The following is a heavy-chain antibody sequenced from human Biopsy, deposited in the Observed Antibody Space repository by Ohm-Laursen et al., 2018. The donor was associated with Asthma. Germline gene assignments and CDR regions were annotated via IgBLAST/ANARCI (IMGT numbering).Heavy chain of an antibody. V-gene: IGHV3-33*05. CDR1: RFTFRNYD. CDR2: ISYDGRQR. CDR3: AKITTDRQKANNWFDP. Sequence: SLRLSCAASRFTFRNYDMHWVRQAPGKVLEWMALISYDGRQRDYAASVKGRFTVSRDSSRNTLYLQLSTLRVEDTAVYFCAKITTDRQKANNWFDPWGQGTLVTVSS. J-gene: IGHJ5*02. D-gene: IGHD3-22*01.